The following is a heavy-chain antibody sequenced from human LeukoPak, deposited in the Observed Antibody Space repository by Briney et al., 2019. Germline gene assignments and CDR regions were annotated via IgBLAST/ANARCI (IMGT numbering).Heavy chain of an antibody. Sequence: SETPSLTCTVSGGSISGYYWSWIRQPPGKGLEWIGYIYYSGDTNYNPSLTSRVIISVDTSKNQFSLNLSSVTAADTAVYYCARGIADPYSFDSWGQGTLVTVSS. J-gene: IGHJ4*02. CDR3: ARGIADPYSFDS. CDR1: GGSISGYY. V-gene: IGHV4-59*12. D-gene: IGHD6-13*01. CDR2: IYYSGDT.